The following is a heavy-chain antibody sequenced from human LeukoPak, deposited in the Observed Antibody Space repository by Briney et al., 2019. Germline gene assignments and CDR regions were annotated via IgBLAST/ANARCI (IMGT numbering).Heavy chain of an antibody. V-gene: IGHV4-34*01. D-gene: IGHD6-13*01. J-gene: IGHJ3*02. CDR2: INHSGST. Sequence: SETLSLTCGVYGGSFSGYYWSWIRQPPGKGLEWIGEINHSGSTNYNPSLKSRVTISVDTSKNQFSLKLSSVTAADTAVYYCAGYDAFDIWGQGTMVTVSS. CDR1: GGSFSGYY. CDR3: AGYDAFDI.